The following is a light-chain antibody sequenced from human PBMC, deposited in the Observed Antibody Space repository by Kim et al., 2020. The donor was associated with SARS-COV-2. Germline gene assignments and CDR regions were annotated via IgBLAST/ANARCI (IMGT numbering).Light chain of an antibody. Sequence: AIQLTQSPSSLSASVGDRVTITCRASQGISSALAWCQQKPGKAPKLLIYHASSLESGVPSRFSGSGSGTDFTLTISSLQPEDFATYYCQQFNTYPSFGPGTKVDIK. V-gene: IGKV1-13*02. CDR2: HAS. J-gene: IGKJ3*01. CDR1: QGISSA. CDR3: QQFNTYPS.